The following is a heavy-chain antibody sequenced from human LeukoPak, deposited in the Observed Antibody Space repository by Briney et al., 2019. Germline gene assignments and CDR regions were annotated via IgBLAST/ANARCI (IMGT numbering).Heavy chain of an antibody. CDR1: GYTLTELS. V-gene: IGHV1-24*01. J-gene: IGHJ5*02. CDR3: ATDRRGGNSLGWFDP. Sequence: ASVKVSCKVSGYTLTELSMHWVRQAPGKGLEWMGGFDPEDGETIYAQKFQGRVTMTEGTSTDTAYMELSSLRSEDTAVYYCATDRRGGNSLGWFDPWGQGTLVTVSS. CDR2: FDPEDGET. D-gene: IGHD4-23*01.